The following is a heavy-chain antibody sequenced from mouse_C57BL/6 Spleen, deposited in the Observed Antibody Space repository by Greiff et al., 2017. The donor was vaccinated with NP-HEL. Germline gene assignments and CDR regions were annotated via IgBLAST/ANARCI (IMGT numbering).Heavy chain of an antibody. D-gene: IGHD2-1*01. CDR1: GFSLTSYG. V-gene: IGHV2-2*01. CDR3: ARGGYGNSSYWYFDV. CDR2: IWSGGST. Sequence: VQLQQSGPGLVQPSQSLSITCTVSGFSLTSYGVHWVRQSPGKGLEWLGVIWSGGSTDYTAAFISRLSISKDNSKSQVFFKMNSLQADDTAIYYCARGGYGNSSYWYFDVWGTGTTVTVSS. J-gene: IGHJ1*03.